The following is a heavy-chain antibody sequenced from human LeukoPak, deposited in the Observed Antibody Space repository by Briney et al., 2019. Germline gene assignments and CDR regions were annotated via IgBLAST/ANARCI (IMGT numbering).Heavy chain of an antibody. CDR1: GYSISSGYY. J-gene: IGHJ3*02. CDR3: ARELIAGEDAFDI. D-gene: IGHD6-13*01. Sequence: PSETLSLTCTVSGYSISSGYYWGWIRQPPGKGLEWIGSIYHSGSTYYNPSLKSRVTISVDTSKNQFSLKLSSVTAADTAVYYCARELIAGEDAFDIWGQGTMVTVSS. CDR2: IYHSGST. V-gene: IGHV4-38-2*02.